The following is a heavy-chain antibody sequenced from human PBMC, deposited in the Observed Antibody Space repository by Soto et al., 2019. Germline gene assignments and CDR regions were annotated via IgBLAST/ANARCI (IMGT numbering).Heavy chain of an antibody. J-gene: IGHJ5*02. CDR2: IIPIFGTT. D-gene: IGHD5-12*01. Sequence: SVKVSCKASGGTFSNYAISWVRQAPGQGLEWVGGIIPIFGTTNFAQKFQGRVTITADESTTTAYMELSGLRSEDTAVYYCARDGGRDGYFGNWLDPWGQGTLVTVSS. CDR1: GGTFSNYA. CDR3: ARDGGRDGYFGNWLDP. V-gene: IGHV1-69*13.